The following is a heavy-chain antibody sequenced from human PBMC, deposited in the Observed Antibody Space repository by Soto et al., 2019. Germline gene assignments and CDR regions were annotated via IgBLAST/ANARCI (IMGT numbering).Heavy chain of an antibody. J-gene: IGHJ6*02. D-gene: IGHD1-1*01. CDR3: AKDRGGPYLVKPDKNWNDTLYYYGMDG. CDR2: ISGSGGST. Sequence: GSLLPSCSASGFTFSSYAMSWVRQAPGKGLEWVSAISGSGGSTYYADSVKGRFTISRDNSKNTLYLQMNSLRAEETAVYYCAKDRGGPYLVKPDKNWNDTLYYYGMDGWGQGTTVIVSS. CDR1: GFTFSSYA. V-gene: IGHV3-23*01.